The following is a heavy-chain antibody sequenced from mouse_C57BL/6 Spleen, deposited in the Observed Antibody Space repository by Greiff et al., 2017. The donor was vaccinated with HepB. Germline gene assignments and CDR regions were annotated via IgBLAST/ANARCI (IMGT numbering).Heavy chain of an antibody. CDR1: GYTFTDYN. J-gene: IGHJ2*01. Sequence: VQLQQSGPELVKPGASVKMSCKASGYTFTDYNMHWVKQSHGKSLEWIGYINPNNGGTSYNQKFKGKATLTVNKSSSTAYMELRSLTSEDSAVYYCARGPKLGGSSPDYWGQGTTLTVSS. CDR2: INPNNGGT. CDR3: ARGPKLGGSSPDY. D-gene: IGHD1-1*01. V-gene: IGHV1-22*01.